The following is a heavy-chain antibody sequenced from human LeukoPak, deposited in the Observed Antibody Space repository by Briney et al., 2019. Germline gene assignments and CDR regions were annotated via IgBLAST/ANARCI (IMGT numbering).Heavy chain of an antibody. V-gene: IGHV3-30*03. CDR1: GFTFSSYG. Sequence: PGRSLRLSCAASGFTFSSYGMHWVRQAPGKGLEWVAMISYHGSAKYYGDSVQGRFTISRDISENTLYLQMDSLRPEDTAIYYCATDWGSSGWYNYFDPWGQGTLVTVSS. CDR2: ISYHGSAK. D-gene: IGHD6-19*01. CDR3: ATDWGSSGWYNYFDP. J-gene: IGHJ5*02.